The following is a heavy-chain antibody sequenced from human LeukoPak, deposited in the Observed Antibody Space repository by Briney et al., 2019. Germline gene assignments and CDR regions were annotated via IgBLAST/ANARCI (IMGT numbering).Heavy chain of an antibody. D-gene: IGHD1-1*01. CDR3: ARIPPPHNWNDEAGYYFDY. V-gene: IGHV4-59*01. CDR2: IYYSGST. Sequence: SETLSLTCTVSGGSISSYYWSWIRQPPGKGLEWIGYIYYSGSTNYNPSLKSRVTISVDTSKNRFSLKLSSVTAADTAVYYCARIPPPHNWNDEAGYYFDYWGQGTLVTVSS. J-gene: IGHJ4*02. CDR1: GGSISSYY.